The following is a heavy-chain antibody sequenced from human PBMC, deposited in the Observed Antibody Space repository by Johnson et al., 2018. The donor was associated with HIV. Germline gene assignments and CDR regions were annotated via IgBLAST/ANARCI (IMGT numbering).Heavy chain of an antibody. CDR3: ARNEYSNYWGRDAFDI. CDR1: GCTFSDNY. V-gene: IGHV3-11*04. Sequence: QMSLVESGGGLVKPGGSLRFSCAASGCTFSDNYMSWTRQAQGMGLEWVSSISSSGSTTYYADSLKGRFIISRDKAKNALYLQMNSLRAEDTAVYYCARNEYSNYWGRDAFDIWGQGTMVAVPS. J-gene: IGHJ3*02. CDR2: ISSSGSTT. D-gene: IGHD4-11*01.